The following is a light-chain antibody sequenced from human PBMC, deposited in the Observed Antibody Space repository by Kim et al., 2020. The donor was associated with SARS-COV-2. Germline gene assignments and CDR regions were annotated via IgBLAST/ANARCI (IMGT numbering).Light chain of an antibody. V-gene: IGKV3-20*01. CDR3: QQYGSAPDT. CDR1: QTVRGSY. Sequence: EIVVTQSPSTLSLSPGEGATLSCRASQTVRGSYVAWYQQRPGQAPRPLIYGASRRATDVPDRFSASGSGTDFTLTISRLEPDDFGVYYCQQYGSAPDTFGQGTKLEIK. CDR2: GAS. J-gene: IGKJ2*01.